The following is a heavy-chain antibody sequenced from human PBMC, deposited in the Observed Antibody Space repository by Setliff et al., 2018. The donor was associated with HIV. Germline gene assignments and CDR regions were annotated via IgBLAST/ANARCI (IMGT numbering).Heavy chain of an antibody. D-gene: IGHD1-26*01. J-gene: IGHJ4*02. Sequence: SETLSLTCTVSGGSISRSSYYWGWIRQPPGKGLEWIASIYYSGTTFYNPSLKSRVTIFVDTSKNQFSLRLSSVTAADTAVYYCALLYPYSGYLGYWGQGTLVTAPQ. CDR2: IYYSGTT. CDR1: GGSISRSSYY. V-gene: IGHV4-39*01. CDR3: ALLYPYSGYLGY.